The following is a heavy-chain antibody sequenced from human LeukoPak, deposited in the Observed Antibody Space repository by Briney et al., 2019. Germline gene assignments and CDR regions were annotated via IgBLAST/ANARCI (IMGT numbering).Heavy chain of an antibody. D-gene: IGHD3-10*01. J-gene: IGHJ4*02. CDR3: AKDMAAYYYSSGNIDY. Sequence: PGGSLRLSCAASGFTFDEYAMHWVRQAPGKGLDWVSLISWDGGSTYYADSVKGRFTISRDNSKNSLYLQMNSLRAEDTALYYCAKDMAAYYYSSGNIDYWGQGTLVTVSS. CDR2: ISWDGGST. V-gene: IGHV3-43D*03. CDR1: GFTFDEYA.